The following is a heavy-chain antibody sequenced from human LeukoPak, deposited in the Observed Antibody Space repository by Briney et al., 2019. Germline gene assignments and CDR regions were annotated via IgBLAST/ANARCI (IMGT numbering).Heavy chain of an antibody. D-gene: IGHD3-3*01. J-gene: IGHJ4*02. V-gene: IGHV3-23*01. CDR2: ISGSGDNT. Sequence: PGGSLTLSCAAAGFPFSSYAMSWVRQAPGKGLEWVSAISGSGDNTFYADSVKGRFTISRDNSKNTLLLQMNSLRGEDTALYFCAKDLWSVAVSALDHWGQGTRVTVSS. CDR3: AKDLWSVAVSALDH. CDR1: GFPFSSYA.